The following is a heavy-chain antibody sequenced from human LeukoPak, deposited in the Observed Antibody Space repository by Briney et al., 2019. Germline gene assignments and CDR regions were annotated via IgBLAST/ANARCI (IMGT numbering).Heavy chain of an antibody. CDR3: AKGALWFGEAVDY. V-gene: IGHV3-43D*04. CDR2: ISWDGGST. D-gene: IGHD3-10*01. J-gene: IGHJ4*02. Sequence: GGSLRLSCAASGFTFDDYAMRWVRQAPGKGLEWVSLISWDGGSTYYADSVKGRFTISRDNRKNSLYLQMNSLRAEDTALYYCAKGALWFGEAVDYWGQGTLVTVSS. CDR1: GFTFDDYA.